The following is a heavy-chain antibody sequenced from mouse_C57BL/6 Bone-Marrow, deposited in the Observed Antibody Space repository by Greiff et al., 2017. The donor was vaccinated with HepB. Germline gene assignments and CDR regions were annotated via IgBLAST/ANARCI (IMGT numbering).Heavy chain of an antibody. J-gene: IGHJ1*03. Sequence: DVMLVESGGGLVQPGGSLKLSCAASGFTFSDYYMYWVRQTPEKRLEWVAYISNGGGSTYYPDTVKGRFTISRDNAKNTLYLQMSRLKSEDTAMYYCARQRGDYYGSWYFDVWGTGTTVTVSS. V-gene: IGHV5-12*01. D-gene: IGHD1-1*01. CDR1: GFTFSDYY. CDR2: ISNGGGST. CDR3: ARQRGDYYGSWYFDV.